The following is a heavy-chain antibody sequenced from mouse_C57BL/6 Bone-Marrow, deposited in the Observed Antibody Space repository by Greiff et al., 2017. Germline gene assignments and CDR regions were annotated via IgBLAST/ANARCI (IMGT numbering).Heavy chain of an antibody. Sequence: EVQLQESGGGLVQPKGSLKLSCAASGFSFNTYAMNWVRQAPGKGLEWVARIRSKSNNYATYYADSVKDRFTISRDDSESMLYLQMNNLKTEDTAMYYCVRGNYPYYFDYWGQGTTLTVSS. CDR3: VRGNYPYYFDY. D-gene: IGHD2-1*01. V-gene: IGHV10-1*01. CDR1: GFSFNTYA. CDR2: IRSKSNNYAT. J-gene: IGHJ2*01.